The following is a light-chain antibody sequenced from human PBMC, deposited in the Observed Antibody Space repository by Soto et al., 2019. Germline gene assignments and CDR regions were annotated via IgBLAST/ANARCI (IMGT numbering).Light chain of an antibody. CDR1: QSLLHSNGYNY. V-gene: IGKV2-28*01. J-gene: IGKJ5*01. Sequence: DIVMTQSPLSLPVTPGEPASISCTSSQSLLHSNGYNYLDWYLQKPGQSPQLLIYLGSNRSSGVPDRFSGSGSGTDFTLKISRVEAEDVGVYYCMQALQPTFGQGTRLEIK. CDR3: MQALQPT. CDR2: LGS.